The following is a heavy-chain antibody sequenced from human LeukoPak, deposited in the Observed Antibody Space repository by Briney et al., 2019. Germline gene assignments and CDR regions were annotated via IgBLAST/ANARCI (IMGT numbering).Heavy chain of an antibody. CDR2: INQDANEI. J-gene: IGHJ4*02. Sequence: GGSLRLSCAASGFTFSSYWMNWYRQAPGKGLDWVGNINQDANEINYVDSVRGRFTISRDNAKNSLHLQMNSLRVEDMSVCYCATDRDSRGSKRRFDSSGQGGLVSASS. D-gene: IGHD3-22*01. CDR3: ATDRDSRGSKRRFDS. V-gene: IGHV3-7*01. CDR1: GFTFSSYW.